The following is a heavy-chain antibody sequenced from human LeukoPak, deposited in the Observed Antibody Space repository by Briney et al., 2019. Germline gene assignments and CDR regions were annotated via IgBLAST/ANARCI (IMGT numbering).Heavy chain of an antibody. CDR3: AKDQRYYGGNPSYNSDY. Sequence: GGSLRLSCAASGFIFRDYAMSWVRQAPGKGLEWVSAVSGGEATYYADSVKGRFPISRDNSKNTLSLQMNSLRVEDTAVYYCAKDQRYYGGNPSYNSDYWGQGTLVTVSS. CDR2: VSGGEAT. V-gene: IGHV3-23*01. J-gene: IGHJ4*02. CDR1: GFIFRDYA. D-gene: IGHD4-23*01.